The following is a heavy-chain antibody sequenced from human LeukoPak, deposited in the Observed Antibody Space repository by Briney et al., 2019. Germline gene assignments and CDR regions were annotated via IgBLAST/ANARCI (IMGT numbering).Heavy chain of an antibody. CDR2: MNPNSGNT. V-gene: IGHV1-8*03. CDR3: ARGGSGYDWGYYYYMDV. CDR1: GYTFTSYD. Sequence: GASVKVSCKASGYTFTSYDINWVRQATGQGLEWMGWMNPNSGNTGYAQKFQGRVTITRNTSISTAYMELSSLRSEDTAVYYCARGGSGYDWGYYYYMDVWGKGTTVTVSS. D-gene: IGHD5-12*01. J-gene: IGHJ6*03.